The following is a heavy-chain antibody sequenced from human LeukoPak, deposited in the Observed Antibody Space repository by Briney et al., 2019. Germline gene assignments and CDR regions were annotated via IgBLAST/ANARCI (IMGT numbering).Heavy chain of an antibody. D-gene: IGHD5-12*01. V-gene: IGHV1-69*05. Sequence: PRASVKLSCKASGGTFSSYAISWVRQAPGQGLELMGGIIAIFGTANYVHKFQGRVTITTDESTSTAYMELSSLRSEDTAVYYCARVVVATNDYYYYYIDVWGKGGTVTVS. CDR2: IIAIFGTA. CDR1: GGTFSSYA. J-gene: IGHJ6*03. CDR3: ARVVVATNDYYYYYIDV.